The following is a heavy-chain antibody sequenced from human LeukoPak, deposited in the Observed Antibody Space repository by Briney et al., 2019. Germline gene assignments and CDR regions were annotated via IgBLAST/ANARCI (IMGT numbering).Heavy chain of an antibody. V-gene: IGHV1-2*02. CDR1: GYTFTGYY. CDR3: ARGDHYDILTGYQTPSHLSDY. CDR2: INPNSGGT. Sequence: ASVKVSCKASGYTFTGYYVHWVRQAPGKGLEWMGWINPNSGGTNYAQKFQGRVTMTRDTSISTAYMELSRLRSDDTAVYYCARGDHYDILTGYQTPSHLSDYWGQGTLVTVSS. J-gene: IGHJ4*02. D-gene: IGHD3-9*01.